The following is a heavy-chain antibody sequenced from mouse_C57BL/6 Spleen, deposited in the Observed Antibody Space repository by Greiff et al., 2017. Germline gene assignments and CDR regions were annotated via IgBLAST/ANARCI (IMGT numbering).Heavy chain of an antibody. CDR3: ERHEANYYCSSSWFAY. D-gene: IGHD1-1*01. J-gene: IGHJ3*01. Sequence: QVQLQQSGAELVKPGASVKLSCKASGYTFTEYTIHWVKQRSGQGLEWIGWFYPGSGSIKYNEKFKDKATLTADTSSSTVYMEVLRLTSEDSAVYFCERHEANYYCSSSWFAYWGQGTLVTVSA. V-gene: IGHV1-62-2*01. CDR1: GYTFTEYT. CDR2: FYPGSGSI.